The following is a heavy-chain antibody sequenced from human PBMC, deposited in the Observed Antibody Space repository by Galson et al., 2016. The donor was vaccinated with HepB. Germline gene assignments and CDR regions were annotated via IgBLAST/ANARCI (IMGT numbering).Heavy chain of an antibody. J-gene: IGHJ6*02. CDR1: GDTFGTNS. CDR2: ILPLFGTP. CDR3: ARDNVTIFGVVLNV. Sequence: SVKVSCKASGDTFGTNSIMWVRQAPGQGLEWLGGILPLFGTPHYAPKFLGRATITEDASTSTGYLELTSLRSEDTAVYYCARDNVTIFGVVLNVWGQGTTVTVSS. D-gene: IGHD3-3*01. V-gene: IGHV1-69*13.